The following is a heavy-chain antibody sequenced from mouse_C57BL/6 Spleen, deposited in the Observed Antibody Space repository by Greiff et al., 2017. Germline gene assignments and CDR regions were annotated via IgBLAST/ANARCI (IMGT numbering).Heavy chain of an antibody. D-gene: IGHD2-4*01. V-gene: IGHV5-17*01. CDR1: GFTFSDYG. Sequence: EVQVVESGGGLVKPGGSLKLSCAASGFTFSDYGMHWVRQAPEKGLEWVAYISSGSSTIYYADTVKGRFTISRDNAKNTLCLQMTRLRSENTAMYYCARGDCDYDWYFDYWGQGTTLTVSS. CDR2: ISSGSSTI. J-gene: IGHJ2*01. CDR3: ARGDCDYDWYFDY.